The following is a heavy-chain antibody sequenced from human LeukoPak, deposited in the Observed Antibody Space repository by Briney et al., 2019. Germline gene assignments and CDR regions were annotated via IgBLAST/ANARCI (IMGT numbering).Heavy chain of an antibody. J-gene: IGHJ6*02. D-gene: IGHD5-24*01. CDR1: GGSFSGYY. Sequence: SETLSRTCAVYGGSFSGYYWSWIRQPPGKGLEWIGEINHSGSTNYNPSLKSRVTISVDTSKNQFSLKLSSVTAADTAVYYCARGGRWTDYGMDVWGQGTTVTVSS. V-gene: IGHV4-34*01. CDR2: INHSGST. CDR3: ARGGRWTDYGMDV.